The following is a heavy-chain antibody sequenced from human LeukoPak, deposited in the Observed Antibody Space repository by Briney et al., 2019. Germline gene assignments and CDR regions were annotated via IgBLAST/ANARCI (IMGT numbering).Heavy chain of an antibody. J-gene: IGHJ4*02. Sequence: GASVKVSCKASGYTFTGYYMHWVRQAPGQGPEWMGWINPNSGGTNYAQKFQGRVTMTRDTSISTAYMELSRLRSDDTAVYYCARVLYDFWSGGKADFDYWGQGTLVTVSS. CDR1: GYTFTGYY. CDR2: INPNSGGT. D-gene: IGHD3-3*01. CDR3: ARVLYDFWSGGKADFDY. V-gene: IGHV1-2*02.